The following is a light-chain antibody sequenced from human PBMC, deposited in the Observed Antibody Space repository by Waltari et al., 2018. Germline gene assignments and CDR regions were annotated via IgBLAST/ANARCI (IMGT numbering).Light chain of an antibody. Sequence: QLVLTQSPSASASLGASVKLTCTLSSGHSTNVIAWLQKRPEKGPRYLMKVNSDGSHNTGDEIPDRFSGSSSGAGRYLTISSLQSEDEADYYCQTGGHGTWVFGGGTKLTVL. CDR1: SGHSTNV. CDR3: QTGGHGTWV. J-gene: IGLJ3*02. V-gene: IGLV4-69*01. CDR2: VNSDGSH.